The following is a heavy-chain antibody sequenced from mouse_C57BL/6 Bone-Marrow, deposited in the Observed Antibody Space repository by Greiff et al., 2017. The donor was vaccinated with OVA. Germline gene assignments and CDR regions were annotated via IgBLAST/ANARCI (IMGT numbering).Heavy chain of an antibody. J-gene: IGHJ3*01. CDR2: IDPENGDT. V-gene: IGHV14-4*01. Sequence: EVQLQQSGAELVRPGASVKLSCTASGFNIKDDYMHWVKQRPEQGLEWIGWIDPENGDTEYASKFQGKATITADTSSNTVYLQLSSLTSEDTAVYYCTTHYDEGGFAYWGQGTLVTVSA. D-gene: IGHD2-4*01. CDR3: TTHYDEGGFAY. CDR1: GFNIKDDY.